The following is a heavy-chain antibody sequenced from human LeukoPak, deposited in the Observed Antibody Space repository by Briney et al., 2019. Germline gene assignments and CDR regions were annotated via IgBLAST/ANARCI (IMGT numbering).Heavy chain of an antibody. D-gene: IGHD2-21*02. CDR3: AKDIVVVTSGSNAFDI. Sequence: GGSLRLSCAASGFSFSSYAMSWVRQAPGKGLEWVSSISGSGGSTYYADSVKGRFTISRDNSKDTLYLQMNSLRAEDTAVYYCAKDIVVVTSGSNAFDIWGQGTTVTVSS. CDR1: GFSFSSYA. J-gene: IGHJ3*02. V-gene: IGHV3-23*01. CDR2: ISGSGGST.